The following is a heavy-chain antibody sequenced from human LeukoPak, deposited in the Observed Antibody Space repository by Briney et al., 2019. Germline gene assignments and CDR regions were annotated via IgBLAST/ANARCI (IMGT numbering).Heavy chain of an antibody. Sequence: GGSLRLSCAGSGFTFSSYAMSWVRQAPGKGLEWVSAISGSGGSTYYADSVKGRFTISRDNSKNTLYLQMNSLRAEDTAVYYCAKILLWFGELYDYWGQGTLVTVSS. CDR2: ISGSGGST. J-gene: IGHJ4*02. CDR1: GFTFSSYA. CDR3: AKILLWFGELYDY. D-gene: IGHD3-10*01. V-gene: IGHV3-23*01.